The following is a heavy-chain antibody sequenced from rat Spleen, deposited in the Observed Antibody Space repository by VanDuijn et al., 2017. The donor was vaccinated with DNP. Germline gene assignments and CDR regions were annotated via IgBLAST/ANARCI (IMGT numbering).Heavy chain of an antibody. J-gene: IGHJ4*01. CDR1: GFTFSNYW. D-gene: IGHD1-11*01. V-gene: IGHV5-58*01. CDR3: AKDRDGGFAMDA. Sequence: EVQLVETGGGLVQPGRSLKLSCVASGFTFSNYWMYWIRQAPGKGLEWFASINTDGGTTYYPDSVKGRFTICRDNAENNLYLQMNSLRSEDTATYYCAKDRDGGFAMDAWGQGTSVTVSS. CDR2: INTDGGTT.